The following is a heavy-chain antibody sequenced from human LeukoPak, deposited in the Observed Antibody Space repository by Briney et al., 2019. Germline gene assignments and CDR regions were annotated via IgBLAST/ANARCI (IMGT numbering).Heavy chain of an antibody. Sequence: GGSLRLSCAASGFTFSNYGMSWVRQAPGKGLEWVSGICGNGDNTYYADSVKGRSSISRDNSKNTLYLQMDSLRAEDTAVYHCAKTNGYYDYWGRGTLVTVSS. CDR1: GFTFSNYG. D-gene: IGHD3-22*01. CDR3: AKTNGYYDY. V-gene: IGHV3-23*01. J-gene: IGHJ4*02. CDR2: ICGNGDNT.